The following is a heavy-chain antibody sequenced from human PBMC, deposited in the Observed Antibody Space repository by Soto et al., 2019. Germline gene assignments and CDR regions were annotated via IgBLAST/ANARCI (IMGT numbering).Heavy chain of an antibody. CDR3: IIAAPRFRRLDP. Sequence: GESLKISCEGSGYSFTNHWIGWVRQMPGKGLEWMGSIYPGDSDTKYSPSFQGQITISADRSVSTAYLQWSSLKASDTAIFYCIIAAPRFRRLDPWGQGTLVTVSS. J-gene: IGHJ5*02. V-gene: IGHV5-51*01. CDR1: GYSFTNHW. CDR2: IYPGDSDT. D-gene: IGHD6-13*01.